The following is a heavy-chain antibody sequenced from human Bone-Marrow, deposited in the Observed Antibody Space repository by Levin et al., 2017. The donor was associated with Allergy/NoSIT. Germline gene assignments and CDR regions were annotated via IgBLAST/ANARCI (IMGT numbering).Heavy chain of an antibody. D-gene: IGHD3-22*01. Sequence: PGGSLRLSCAASGFTFSSYAMSWVRQAPGKGLEWVSAISGSGGSTYYADSVKGRFTISRDNSKNTLYLQMNSLRAEDTAVYYCAKDPQYYYDSSGYPDYWGQGTLVTVSS. CDR2: ISGSGGST. CDR3: AKDPQYYYDSSGYPDY. CDR1: GFTFSSYA. V-gene: IGHV3-23*01. J-gene: IGHJ4*02.